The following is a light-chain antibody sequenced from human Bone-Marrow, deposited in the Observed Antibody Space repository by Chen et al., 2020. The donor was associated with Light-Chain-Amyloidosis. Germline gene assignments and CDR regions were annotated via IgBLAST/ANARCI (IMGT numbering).Light chain of an antibody. Sequence: SYVLTQPSSVSVAPGQTATIACGGNNIGTTSVHWYQQTPGQAPLLVVYDESDRPSGLPERWSGSNSGNTATLTVSRVEAGDEADCYCQVWDRSSDRPVFGGGTKLTVL. CDR3: QVWDRSSDRPV. J-gene: IGLJ3*02. CDR2: DES. CDR1: NIGTTS. V-gene: IGLV3-21*02.